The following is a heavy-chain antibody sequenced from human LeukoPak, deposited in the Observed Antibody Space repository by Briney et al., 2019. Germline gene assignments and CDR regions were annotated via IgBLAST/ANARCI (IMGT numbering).Heavy chain of an antibody. V-gene: IGHV1-2*02. J-gene: IGHJ4*02. CDR2: INPNSGGT. D-gene: IGHD3-22*01. Sequence: GASVKVSCKASGYTFTAYYIHWVRQAPGQGLEWMGWINPNSGGTKYAQRFQGRVTVTRDTSISTVYMELSRLRSDDTAVYYCARWGKYYYDSSGYYYWGQGTLVSVSS. CDR1: GYTFTAYY. CDR3: ARWGKYYYDSSGYYY.